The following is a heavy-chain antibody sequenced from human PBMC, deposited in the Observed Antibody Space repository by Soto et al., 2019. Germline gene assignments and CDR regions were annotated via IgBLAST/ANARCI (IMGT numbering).Heavy chain of an antibody. Sequence: QVQLVESGGGVVQPGRSLRLSCAASGFTFSSSGMHWVRQAPGKGPEWVAIISYDGSNKYYADSVEGRFTISRDNSKNTLFLQINSLRPEDTAVYFCAKDNPSIAYWGQGTLVTVSS. D-gene: IGHD3-16*02. J-gene: IGHJ4*02. CDR3: AKDNPSIAY. V-gene: IGHV3-30*18. CDR1: GFTFSSSG. CDR2: ISYDGSNK.